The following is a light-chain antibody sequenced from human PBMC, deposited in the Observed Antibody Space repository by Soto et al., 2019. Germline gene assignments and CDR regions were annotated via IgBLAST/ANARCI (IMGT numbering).Light chain of an antibody. V-gene: IGKV3-20*01. CDR3: HQYGTSPRT. CDR1: QSVSSTY. J-gene: IGKJ5*01. CDR2: AAS. Sequence: EIVLTQSPGTLSLSPGERATLSYRASQSVSSTYLAWYQQKPGQGPRLLLYAASTRATGIPDRFSGSGSGTDFTLTISRLEPEDFAVYSCHQYGTSPRTFGQGTRLEIK.